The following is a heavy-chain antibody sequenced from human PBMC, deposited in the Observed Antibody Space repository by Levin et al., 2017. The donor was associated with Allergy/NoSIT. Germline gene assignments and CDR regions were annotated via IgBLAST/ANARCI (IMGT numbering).Heavy chain of an antibody. CDR1: GFTFDDYA. CDR2: ISWNSGSI. J-gene: IGHJ4*02. Sequence: GGSLRLSCAASGFTFDDYAMHWVRQAPGKGLEWVSGISWNSGSIGYADSVKGRFTISRDNAKNSLYLQMNSLRAEDTALYYCAKDIVSDGSGSYCFDYWGQGTLVTVSS. D-gene: IGHD3-10*01. CDR3: AKDIVSDGSGSYCFDY. V-gene: IGHV3-9*01.